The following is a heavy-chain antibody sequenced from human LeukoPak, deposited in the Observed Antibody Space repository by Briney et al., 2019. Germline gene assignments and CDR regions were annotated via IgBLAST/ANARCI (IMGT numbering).Heavy chain of an antibody. CDR2: IIPIFGTA. CDR1: GGTFSSYA. Sequence: ASVKVSCKASGGTFSSYAISWVRQAPGQGLEWMGGIIPIFGTANYAQKFQGRVTITTDESTSTAYMELSSLRSEDTAVYYCARDRVAAAGGYYYYMDVWGKGTTVTVSS. V-gene: IGHV1-69*05. CDR3: ARDRVAAAGGYYYYMDV. J-gene: IGHJ6*03. D-gene: IGHD6-13*01.